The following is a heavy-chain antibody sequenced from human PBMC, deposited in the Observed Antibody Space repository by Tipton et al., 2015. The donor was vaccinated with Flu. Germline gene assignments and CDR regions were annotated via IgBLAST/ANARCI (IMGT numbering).Heavy chain of an antibody. J-gene: IGHJ6*02. D-gene: IGHD3-10*01. V-gene: IGHV3-23*01. Sequence: SLRLSCAASGFTFSSYAMSWVRQAPGKGLEWVSAISGSGGSTYYADSVKGRFTISRDKSKNTVYLQMNSLRAEDTAVYYCARGREARGGHYGMDVWGQGTTVTVSS. CDR3: ARGREARGGHYGMDV. CDR1: GFTFSSYA. CDR2: ISGSGGST.